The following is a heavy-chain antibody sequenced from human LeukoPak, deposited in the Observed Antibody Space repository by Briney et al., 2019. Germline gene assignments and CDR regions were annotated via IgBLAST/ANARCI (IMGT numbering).Heavy chain of an antibody. CDR3: ARVLEGSSGQHWYFDL. J-gene: IGHJ2*01. Sequence: SGTLSLTCGVSGGSISSTNWWTWVRQPPGEGLEWIGEVHLSGRTNYNPSLESRVTMSVDMSENHISLKLTPVTAADTAVYYCARVLEGSSGQHWYFDLWGRGTLVTVSS. CDR1: GGSISSTNW. CDR2: VHLSGRT. D-gene: IGHD6-19*01. V-gene: IGHV4-4*02.